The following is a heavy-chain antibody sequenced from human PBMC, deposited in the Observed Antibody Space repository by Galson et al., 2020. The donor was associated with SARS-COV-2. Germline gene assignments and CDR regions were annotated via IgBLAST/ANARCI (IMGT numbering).Heavy chain of an antibody. CDR3: LTFGGLVAIDY. J-gene: IGHJ4*02. Sequence: TGGSLRLSCTASGFTFGDYAMSWVRQAPGKGLEWVGFIRSIAYGATTEYAASVKGRFTISRDDSRSVVYLQMNSLKTDDTAVYYCLTFGGLVAIDYWGQGTLVTVSS. CDR2: IRSIAYGATT. CDR1: GFTFGDYA. V-gene: IGHV3-49*04. D-gene: IGHD3-16*02.